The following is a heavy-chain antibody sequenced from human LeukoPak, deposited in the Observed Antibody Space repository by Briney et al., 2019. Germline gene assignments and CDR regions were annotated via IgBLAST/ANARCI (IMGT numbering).Heavy chain of an antibody. V-gene: IGHV4-4*07. CDR3: ARDTHYDFWGGYLNSFDP. CDR1: GGYFSGYY. CDR2: MHTGGTT. D-gene: IGHD3-3*01. Sequence: SETLSLTCTVSGGYFSGYYWSWIRQSAGKGLEWIGRMHTGGTTNYNPSLQSRVILSVDVSKSQFSLNLTSETAADTAVYYCARDTHYDFWGGYLNSFDPWGQGALVTVSS. J-gene: IGHJ5*02.